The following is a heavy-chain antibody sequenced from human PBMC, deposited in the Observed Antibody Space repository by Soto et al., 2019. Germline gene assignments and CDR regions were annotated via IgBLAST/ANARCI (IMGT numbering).Heavy chain of an antibody. V-gene: IGHV1-69*13. CDR3: ARGVYYGSGRHHMDV. CDR2: IIPIFGTA. CDR1: GGTFSSYA. J-gene: IGHJ6*02. D-gene: IGHD3-10*01. Sequence: GASVKVSCKASGGTFSSYAISWVRQAPGQGLEWMGGIIPIFGTANYAQKFQGRVTITADESTSTAYMELSSLRSEDTAVYYCARGVYYGSGRHHMDVWGQGTTVTVSS.